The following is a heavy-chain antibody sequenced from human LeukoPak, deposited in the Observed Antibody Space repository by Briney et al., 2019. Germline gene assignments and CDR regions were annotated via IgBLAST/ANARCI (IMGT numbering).Heavy chain of an antibody. D-gene: IGHD3-22*01. Sequence: SETLSLTCTVSGGSISSSSYYWGWIRQPPGKGLEWIGSIYYSGSTYYNPSLKSRVTISVDTSKNQFSLKLSSVTAADTAVYYCARGWSYYDSSGYDGGFDYWGQGTLVTVSS. V-gene: IGHV4-39*07. CDR3: ARGWSYYDSSGYDGGFDY. J-gene: IGHJ4*02. CDR2: IYYSGST. CDR1: GGSISSSSYY.